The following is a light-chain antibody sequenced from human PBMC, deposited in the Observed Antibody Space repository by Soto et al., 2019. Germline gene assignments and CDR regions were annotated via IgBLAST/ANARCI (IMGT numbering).Light chain of an antibody. CDR3: CSSSGSYTYV. J-gene: IGLJ1*01. V-gene: IGLV2-11*01. Sequence: QSVLAQPRSVSGSPGQSVTISCTGTTSDVGLYNYVSWYHQHPGKAPKLLIYDVTKRPSGVPDRSSGSKSGNTASLTISGLRAEDEGDYYCCSSSGSYTYVFGTGTKVTVL. CDR2: DVT. CDR1: TSDVGLYNY.